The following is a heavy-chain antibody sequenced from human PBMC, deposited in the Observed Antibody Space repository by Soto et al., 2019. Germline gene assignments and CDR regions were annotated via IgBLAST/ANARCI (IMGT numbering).Heavy chain of an antibody. J-gene: IGHJ6*02. Sequence: GGSLRLSCAASGFTFSSYSMNWVRQAPGKGLEWVSSISSSSSYIYYADSVKGRFTISRDNAKNSLYLQMNSLRAEDTAVYYCARDKSEVLRFLEWLPIDYYYGMDVWGQGTTVTVSS. V-gene: IGHV3-21*01. D-gene: IGHD3-3*01. CDR2: ISSSSSYI. CDR3: ARDKSEVLRFLEWLPIDYYYGMDV. CDR1: GFTFSSYS.